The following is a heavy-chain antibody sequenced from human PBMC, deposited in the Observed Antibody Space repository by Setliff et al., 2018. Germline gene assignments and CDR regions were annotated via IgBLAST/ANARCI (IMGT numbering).Heavy chain of an antibody. V-gene: IGHV4-34*01. CDR3: AKEHVVISFVTNTHHHYGMDV. D-gene: IGHD2-8*01. CDR2: SNHGGNT. CDR1: GESFSNNY. Sequence: SETLSLTCSVYGESFSNNYWSWIRQTQGQGLEWIGESNHGGNTNYNPSLKSRVSISADTSMNHFSLRMTSVSAADTAVYYCAKEHVVISFVTNTHHHYGMDVWGQGATVTVSS. J-gene: IGHJ6*02.